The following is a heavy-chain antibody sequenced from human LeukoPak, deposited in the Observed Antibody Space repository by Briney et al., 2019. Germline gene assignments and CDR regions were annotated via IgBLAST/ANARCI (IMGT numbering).Heavy chain of an antibody. CDR2: INPNSDAT. J-gene: IGHJ4*02. CDR3: ARDISGSYYY. CDR1: GYTFTGYY. D-gene: IGHD1-26*01. Sequence: ASVKVSCKTSGYTFTGYYLHWVRQAPGQGLEWMGWINPNSDATNYAQKFRGRVTMTRDTSISTAYMELSSLRSDDTAVYYCARDISGSYYYWGQGTLVTVPS. V-gene: IGHV1-2*02.